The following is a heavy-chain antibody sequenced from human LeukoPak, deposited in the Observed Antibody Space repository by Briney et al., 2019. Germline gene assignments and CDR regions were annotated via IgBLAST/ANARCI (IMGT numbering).Heavy chain of an antibody. J-gene: IGHJ4*02. CDR1: GGSFSGYY. V-gene: IGHV4-34*01. Sequence: SETLSLTCAVYGGSFSGYYWSWIRQPPGKGLEWIGEINHSGSTNYNPSLKSRVTISVDTSKNQFSLKLSSVTAADTAVYYCVRGSAYGSGSYYNPFDYWGQGTLVTVSS. D-gene: IGHD3-10*01. CDR3: VRGSAYGSGSYYNPFDY. CDR2: INHSGST.